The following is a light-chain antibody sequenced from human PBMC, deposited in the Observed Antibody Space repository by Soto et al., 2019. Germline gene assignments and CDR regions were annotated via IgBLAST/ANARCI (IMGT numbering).Light chain of an antibody. Sequence: DIVMTQSPDSLAVSLGERATINCKSSQSLFYSSNNKDYLAWYQQKPGQAPRLLIYGASSMATGIPDRFSGSGSGTDFTLTISRLEPEDFAVYYCQQYGSSPPITFGQGTRLEIK. CDR3: QQYGSSPPIT. V-gene: IGKV4-1*01. CDR2: GAS. J-gene: IGKJ5*01. CDR1: QSLFYSSNNKDY.